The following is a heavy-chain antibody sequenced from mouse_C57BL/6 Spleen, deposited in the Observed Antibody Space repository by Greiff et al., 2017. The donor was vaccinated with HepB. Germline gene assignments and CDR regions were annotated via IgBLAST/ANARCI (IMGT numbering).Heavy chain of an antibody. D-gene: IGHD2-3*01. CDR2: IYPGSGST. J-gene: IGHJ3*01. V-gene: IGHV1-55*01. CDR3: ARGDGYYLFFAY. Sequence: VQLQQPGAELVKPGASVKMSCKASGYTFTSYWITWVKQRPGQGLEWIGDIYPGSGSTNYNEKFKSKATLTVDTSSSTAYMQLSSLTSEDSAVYYCARGDGYYLFFAYWGQGTLVTVSA. CDR1: GYTFTSYW.